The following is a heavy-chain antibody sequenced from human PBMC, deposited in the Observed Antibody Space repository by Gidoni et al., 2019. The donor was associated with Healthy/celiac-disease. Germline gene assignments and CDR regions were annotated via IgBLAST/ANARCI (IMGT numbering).Heavy chain of an antibody. V-gene: IGHV3-23*01. J-gene: IGHJ3*02. Sequence: EVQLLESGGGLVQPGGSLSLSCSASGFTFSSYAMSWVRQAPGKGLEWVSAISGSGGSTYYADSVKGRFTISRDNSKNTLYLQMNSLRAEDTAVYYCAKGDDYDSSGYEFHAFDIWGQGTMVTVSS. CDR3: AKGDDYDSSGYEFHAFDI. CDR1: GFTFSSYA. D-gene: IGHD3-22*01. CDR2: ISGSGGST.